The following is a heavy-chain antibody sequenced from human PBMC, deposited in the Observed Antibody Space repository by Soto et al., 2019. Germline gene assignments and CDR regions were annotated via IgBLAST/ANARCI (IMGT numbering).Heavy chain of an antibody. CDR3: ARDGGRSGDFGGDGHHF. D-gene: IGHD6-19*01. CDR2: INWNGRST. V-gene: IGHV3-20*04. CDR1: GFTFDEKG. J-gene: IGHJ3*01. Sequence: GGSLRLSCAASGFTFDEKGMSWVRQAPGKGLEWVSSINWNGRSTGYADSVKGRFTISRDNAKNSLYLEMHSLRVEDTALYYCARDGGRSGDFGGDGHHFWGQGTMVTVSS.